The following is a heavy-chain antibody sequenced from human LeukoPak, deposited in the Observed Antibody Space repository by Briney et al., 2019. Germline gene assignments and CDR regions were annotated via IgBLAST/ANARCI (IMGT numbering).Heavy chain of an antibody. CDR2: IYYSGNT. D-gene: IGHD6-13*01. J-gene: IGHJ4*02. Sequence: SETLSLTCTVSGGSISSSSYYWGWIRQPPGKGLEWIGSIYYSGNTYYNPSLKSRVTISVDTSKNQFSLKLSSVTAADTAVYYCASRVYRGKTDYWGQGTLVTVSS. V-gene: IGHV4-39*07. CDR1: GGSISSSSYY. CDR3: ASRVYRGKTDY.